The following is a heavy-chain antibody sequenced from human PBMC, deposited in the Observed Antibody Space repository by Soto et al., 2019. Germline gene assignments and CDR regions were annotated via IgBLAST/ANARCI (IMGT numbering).Heavy chain of an antibody. CDR3: XXXXXXXXXTTGWF. V-gene: IGHV3-9*01. CDR1: GFTFDDYA. CDR2: ISWNSGSI. Sequence: EVQLVESGGGLVQPGRSLRLSCAASGFTFDDYAMHWVRQAPGKGLEWVSGISWNSGSIGYADSVKGRFTISRDNAKXXXXXXXXXXXXXXXXXXXXXXXXXXXXXTTGWF. J-gene: IGHJ5*01. D-gene: IGHD4-17*01.